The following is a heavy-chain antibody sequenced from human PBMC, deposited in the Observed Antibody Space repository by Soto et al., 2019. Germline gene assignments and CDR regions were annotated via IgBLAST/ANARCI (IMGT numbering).Heavy chain of an antibody. CDR3: ARHDCISSSCYYYDYYGMDV. CDR1: GGTFSSYA. Sequence: QVQLVQSGAEVKTHGSSVKVACKSSGGTFSSYAISWVRQAPGQGLEWMGGFIPIFDTANYAQKFPGRVTITADESTSTAYMELSSLRSEDPAVYYCARHDCISSSCYYYDYYGMDVWGQGTTVTVSS. D-gene: IGHD2-2*01. J-gene: IGHJ6*02. V-gene: IGHV1-69*12. CDR2: FIPIFDTA.